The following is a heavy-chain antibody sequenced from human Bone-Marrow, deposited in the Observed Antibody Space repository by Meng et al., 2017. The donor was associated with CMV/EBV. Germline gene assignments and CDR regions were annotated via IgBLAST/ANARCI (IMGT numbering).Heavy chain of an antibody. J-gene: IGHJ6*02. CDR2: ISSSSTI. V-gene: IGHV3-69-1*02. CDR1: GFTFSDYY. CDR3: ARELRFLEGYYYYGMDV. Sequence: GGPLRLSCEASGFTFSDYYMNWVRQAPGKGLEWVSSISSSSTIYYADSVKGRFTISRDNAKNSLYLQMNSLRAEDTAVYYCARELRFLEGYYYYGMDVWGQGTTVTVSS. D-gene: IGHD3-3*01.